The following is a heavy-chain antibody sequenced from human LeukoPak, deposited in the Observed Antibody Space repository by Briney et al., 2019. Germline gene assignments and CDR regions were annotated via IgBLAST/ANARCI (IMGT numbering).Heavy chain of an antibody. CDR1: GFTFTSSA. V-gene: IGHV1-58*02. Sequence: SVKVSCKAPGFTFTSSAMQWVRQARGQRLEWIGWIVVGSGNTNYAQKFQERVTITRDMSTSTAYMELSSLRSEDTAVYYCARVSAAGVDAFDIWGQGTMVTVSS. CDR2: IVVGSGNT. CDR3: ARVSAAGVDAFDI. D-gene: IGHD6-13*01. J-gene: IGHJ3*02.